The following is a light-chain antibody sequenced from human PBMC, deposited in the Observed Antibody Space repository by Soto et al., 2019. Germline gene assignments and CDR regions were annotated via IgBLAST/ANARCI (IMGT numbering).Light chain of an antibody. CDR3: ATWDGSLPGEV. CDR1: SSNIGNNY. J-gene: IGLJ2*01. V-gene: IGLV1-51*01. CDR2: DNN. Sequence: QSVLTQSPSVSAAPGQKVTISCSGSSSNIGNNYVSWYQQLPGTAPKLLIYDNNKRPSGIPDRFSGSNSGTSGTLDITGLQTGDEADYYCATWDGSLPGEVFGGGTEVTGL.